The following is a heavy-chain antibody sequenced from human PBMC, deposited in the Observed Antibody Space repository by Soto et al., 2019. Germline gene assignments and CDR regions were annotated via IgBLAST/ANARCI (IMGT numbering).Heavy chain of an antibody. CDR2: ISAYNGNT. CDR1: GYTFTSYG. D-gene: IGHD3-9*01. J-gene: IGHJ4*02. V-gene: IGHV1-18*01. CDR3: ARAGFGTGMYYDILTGYYRGYYFDY. Sequence: ASVKGSCTASGYTFTSYGISWVRQAPGQGLEWMGWISAYNGNTNYAQKLQGRVTMTTDTSTSTAYMELRSLRSGDTAVYYCARAGFGTGMYYDILTGYYRGYYFDYWGQGTLVTVSS.